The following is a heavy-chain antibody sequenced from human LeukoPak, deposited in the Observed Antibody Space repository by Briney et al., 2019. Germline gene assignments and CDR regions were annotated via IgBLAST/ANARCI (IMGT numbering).Heavy chain of an antibody. D-gene: IGHD6-19*01. CDR1: GFTFSSYD. CDR2: IGTAGDT. V-gene: IGHV3-13*01. Sequence: TGRSLRLSCAASGFTFSSYDMHWVRQATGKGLEWVSAIGTAGDTYYPGSVKGRFTISRENAKNSLYLQMNSLRAGDTAVYYCARSPTAIAVAEVPQFDYWGQGTLVTVSS. J-gene: IGHJ4*02. CDR3: ARSPTAIAVAEVPQFDY.